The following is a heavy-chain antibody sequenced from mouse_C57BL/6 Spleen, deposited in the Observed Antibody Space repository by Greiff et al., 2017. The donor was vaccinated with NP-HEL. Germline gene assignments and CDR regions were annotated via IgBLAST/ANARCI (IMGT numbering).Heavy chain of an antibody. J-gene: IGHJ3*01. CDR3: ASRGTSYDGNYVLAY. Sequence: VQLQQPGAELVMPGASVKLSCKASGYTFTSYWMHWVKQRPGQGLEWSGEIDPSDGYTNYNQKFKGKITLTVDKSSSPAYMQLSSLTSEAAAVYYCASRGTSYDGNYVLAYWGQGTLVTVSA. CDR1: GYTFTSYW. V-gene: IGHV1-69*01. D-gene: IGHD2-1*01. CDR2: IDPSDGYT.